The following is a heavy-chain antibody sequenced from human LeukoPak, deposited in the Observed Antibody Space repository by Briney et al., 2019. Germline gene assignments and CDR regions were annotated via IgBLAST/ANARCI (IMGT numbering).Heavy chain of an antibody. V-gene: IGHV3-48*03. D-gene: IGHD6-19*01. CDR1: GFTFSSYE. J-gene: IGHJ4*02. Sequence: GGSLRLSCAASGFTFSSYEMNWVRQAPGKGLEWVSYISSSGSTIYYADSVKGRFTISRDNAKNSLYLQMNSLRAEDTAVYYCARAKVYKQWLEGGSSFDYWGQGTLVTVSS. CDR2: ISSSGSTI. CDR3: ARAKVYKQWLEGGSSFDY.